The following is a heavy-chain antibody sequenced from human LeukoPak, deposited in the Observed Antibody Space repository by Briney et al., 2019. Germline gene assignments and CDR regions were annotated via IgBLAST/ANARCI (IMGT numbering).Heavy chain of an antibody. D-gene: IGHD1-1*01. Sequence: ASVKVSCKASGYTFTNYGISWVRQAPGQGLEWMGWISAYNGNTNYAQNLQGRVTMTEDTSTDTAYMELSSLRSEDTAVYYCAIRTTGTPGNYWGQGTLVTVSS. CDR3: AIRTTGTPGNY. V-gene: IGHV1-18*01. CDR2: ISAYNGNT. CDR1: GYTFTNYG. J-gene: IGHJ4*02.